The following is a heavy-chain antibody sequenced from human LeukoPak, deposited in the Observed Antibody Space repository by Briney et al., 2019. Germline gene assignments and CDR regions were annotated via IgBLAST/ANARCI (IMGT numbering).Heavy chain of an antibody. J-gene: IGHJ5*02. CDR3: ARHRRYDFGSGYYTDGNWFDP. Sequence: PSETLSLTCTVSGGSISSYYWSWIRQPPGKGLEWIGYIYYSGSTNYNPSLKSRVTISVDTSKNQFSLKLSSVTAADTAVYYCARHRRYDFGSGYYTDGNWFDPWGQGTLVTVSS. D-gene: IGHD3-3*01. CDR1: GGSISSYY. V-gene: IGHV4-59*08. CDR2: IYYSGST.